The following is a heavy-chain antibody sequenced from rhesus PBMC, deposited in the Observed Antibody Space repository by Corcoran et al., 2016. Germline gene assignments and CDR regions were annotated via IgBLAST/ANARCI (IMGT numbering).Heavy chain of an antibody. V-gene: IGHV4-99*02. D-gene: IGHD4-29*01. CDR3: ARDLSAIYGSNYGRALGY. CDR1: GYSISSGYY. Sequence: QVQLQESGPGLVKPSETLSLTCAVSGYSISSGYYWGWIRQPPGKGLEVIGYIIGSSGSTYYNPSLKSGVTISKDTSKNQFSLKLSSVTAADTAVYYCARDLSAIYGSNYGRALGYWGQGVLVTVSS. CDR2: IIGSSGST. J-gene: IGHJ4*01.